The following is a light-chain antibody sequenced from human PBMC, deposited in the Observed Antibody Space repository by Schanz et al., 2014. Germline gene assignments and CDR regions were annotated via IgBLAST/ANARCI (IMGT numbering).Light chain of an antibody. V-gene: IGKV1-39*01. CDR2: MTS. CDR3: QQGSSLPLT. CDR1: ESISSY. Sequence: IQMTQSPSSVSASVGDRVTIICRASESISSYLHWYQQKPGKAPEFLISMTSGLQSGVPSRFSGSGSGTDFTLTISSLQPEDFATYYCQQGSSLPLTFGGGTKVEIK. J-gene: IGKJ4*01.